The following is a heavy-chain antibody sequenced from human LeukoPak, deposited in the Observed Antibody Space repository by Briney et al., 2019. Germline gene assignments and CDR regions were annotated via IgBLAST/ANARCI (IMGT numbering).Heavy chain of an antibody. D-gene: IGHD6-13*01. CDR3: ASLGYSSSWYPFDY. V-gene: IGHV3-7*01. CDR1: GLTFNSYW. CDR2: IKQDGSEK. J-gene: IGHJ4*02. Sequence: PGGSLRLSCAASGLTFNSYWMSWVRQAPGKGLEWVANIKQDGSEKYYVDSVKGRFTISRDNAKNSLYLQMNSLRAEDTAVYYCASLGYSSSWYPFDYWGQGTLVTVSS.